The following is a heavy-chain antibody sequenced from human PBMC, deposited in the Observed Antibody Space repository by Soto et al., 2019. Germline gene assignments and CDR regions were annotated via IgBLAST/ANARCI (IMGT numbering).Heavy chain of an antibody. CDR3: ARGALEGGYCSGGSCNRSGGVDY. V-gene: IGHV4-34*01. D-gene: IGHD2-15*01. CDR1: GGSFSGYY. CDR2: INHSGST. Sequence: QVQLQQWGAGLLKPSETLSLTCAVYGGSFSGYYWSWIRQPPGKGLEWIGEINHSGSTNYNPSLKSRVTISVDTSKNQFFLKLSSVTAADTAVYYCARGALEGGYCSGGSCNRSGGVDYWGQGTLVTVSS. J-gene: IGHJ4*02.